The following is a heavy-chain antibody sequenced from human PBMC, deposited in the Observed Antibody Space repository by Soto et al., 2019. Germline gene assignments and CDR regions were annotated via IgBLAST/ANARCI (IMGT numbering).Heavy chain of an antibody. J-gene: IGHJ4*02. V-gene: IGHV1-69*08. CDR1: GGTFSSYT. Sequence: QVQLVQSGAEVKKPGSSVKVSCKASGGTFSSYTISWVRQAPGQGLEWMGRIIPILGIANYAQKFQGRVTITADKSXSXXYMELSSLRSEDTAVYYCARDLGYCSGGSCLAFDYWGQGTLVTVSS. D-gene: IGHD2-15*01. CDR3: ARDLGYCSGGSCLAFDY. CDR2: IIPILGIA.